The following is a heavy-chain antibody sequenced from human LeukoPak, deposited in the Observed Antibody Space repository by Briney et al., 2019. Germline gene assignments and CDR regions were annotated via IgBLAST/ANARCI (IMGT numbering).Heavy chain of an antibody. Sequence: GASVKVSCKVSGYTLTELSMHWVRQAPGKGLEWMGGFDPEDGETIYAQKFQGRVTMTEDTSTDTAYMELSSLRSDDTAIYFCARANPYDNNGYSPELRYWGQGTLVTVSS. V-gene: IGHV1-24*01. CDR3: ARANPYDNNGYSPELRY. D-gene: IGHD3-22*01. CDR2: FDPEDGET. CDR1: GYTLTELS. J-gene: IGHJ4*02.